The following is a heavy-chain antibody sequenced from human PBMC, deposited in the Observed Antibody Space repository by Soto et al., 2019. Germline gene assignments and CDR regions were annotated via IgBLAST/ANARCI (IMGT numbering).Heavy chain of an antibody. D-gene: IGHD6-6*01. J-gene: IGHJ4*02. CDR3: LKDLGIAARRTYFDY. CDR1: GFTFSSYA. Sequence: GGSLRLSCSASGFTFSSYAMHWVRQAPGKGLEYVSAISSNGGSTYYADSVKGRFTISRDNSKNTLYLQMSSLRAEDTAVYYCLKDLGIAARRTYFDYWGQGTLVTVSS. V-gene: IGHV3-64D*06. CDR2: ISSNGGST.